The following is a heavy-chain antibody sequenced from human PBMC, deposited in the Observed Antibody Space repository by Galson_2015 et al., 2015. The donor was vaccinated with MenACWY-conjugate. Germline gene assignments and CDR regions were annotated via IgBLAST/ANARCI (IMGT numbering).Heavy chain of an antibody. CDR3: ARNRVPGVEYSSVRGADY. J-gene: IGHJ4*02. CDR1: GYTLTSYH. D-gene: IGHD4-11*01. Sequence: SVKVSCKGSGYTLTSYHMHWVRQAPGQGLEWMGLINPSGDSTGYAHKFQGRVTMTRDTSTSTVYMELNSLRFEDTAMYYCARNRVPGVEYSSVRGADYWGQGTLVTVSS. V-gene: IGHV1-46*01. CDR2: INPSGDST.